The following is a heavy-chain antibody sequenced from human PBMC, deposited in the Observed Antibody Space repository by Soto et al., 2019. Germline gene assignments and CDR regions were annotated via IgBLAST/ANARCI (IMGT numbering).Heavy chain of an antibody. Sequence: ASVNVSCKVSGYTLTELSMHWVRQAPGKGLEWMGGFDPEDGETIYAQKFQGRVTMTEDTSTDTAYMELSSLRSEDTAVYYCATSGYYGSGSYIVFDYWGQGTLVTVSS. CDR3: ATSGYYGSGSYIVFDY. D-gene: IGHD3-10*01. V-gene: IGHV1-24*01. CDR2: FDPEDGET. J-gene: IGHJ4*02. CDR1: GYTLTELS.